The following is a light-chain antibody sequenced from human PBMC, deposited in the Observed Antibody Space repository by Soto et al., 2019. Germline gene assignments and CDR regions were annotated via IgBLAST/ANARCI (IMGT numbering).Light chain of an antibody. CDR3: QQYGSSGT. CDR1: QSVSTF. J-gene: IGKJ1*01. CDR2: NAS. V-gene: IGKV3-20*01. Sequence: EIVLTQSPGTLSLSPGERAILSCRASQSVSTFLAWFQQKPGQPPRLLIYNASNRTTGIPARFSGSGSGTDFTLTISRLEPEDFAVYYCQQYGSSGTFGQGTKVDIK.